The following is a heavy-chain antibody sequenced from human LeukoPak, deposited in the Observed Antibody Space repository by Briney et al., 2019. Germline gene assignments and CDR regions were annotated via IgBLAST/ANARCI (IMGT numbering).Heavy chain of an antibody. V-gene: IGHV3-30*18. J-gene: IGHJ4*02. D-gene: IGHD3-10*01. CDR3: AKGEGMVRGVIMNY. CDR1: GFTFSSYG. Sequence: PGRSLRLSCAASGFTFSSYGMHWVRQAPGKGLEWVAVISFDGSNKYHVDSVKGRFTISRDNSKNTLYLQMNSLRAEDTSVYYCAKGEGMVRGVIMNYWGQGTLVTVSS. CDR2: ISFDGSNK.